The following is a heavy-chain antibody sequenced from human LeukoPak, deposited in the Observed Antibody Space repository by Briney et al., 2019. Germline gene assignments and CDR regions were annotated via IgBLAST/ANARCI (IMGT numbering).Heavy chain of an antibody. D-gene: IGHD6-19*01. CDR3: ALSSGWYSSR. Sequence: SESLSLTCPLSGPSISSYYWSWIRHPAGKGLEWIGRIYTSGSTNYNPSLKSRVTMSVDTSKNQFSLKLSSVTAADTAVYYCALSSGWYSSRGGQGTLVTVSS. V-gene: IGHV4-4*07. J-gene: IGHJ4*02. CDR1: GPSISSYY. CDR2: IYTSGST.